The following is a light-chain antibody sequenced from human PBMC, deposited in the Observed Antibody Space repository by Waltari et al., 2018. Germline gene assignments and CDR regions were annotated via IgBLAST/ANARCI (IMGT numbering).Light chain of an antibody. CDR1: QAISNY. CDR3: QRVHSYPGGFT. CDR2: AAS. V-gene: IGKV1-9*01. Sequence: IQLTQSPSSLSASVGDRVTITCRASQAISNYLAWYQQKPGKAPTLLIYAASTSQSGVPSRFRGSGSGTEFTLTISSLQPEDIATYYCQRVHSYPGGFTFGPGTKVDI. J-gene: IGKJ3*01.